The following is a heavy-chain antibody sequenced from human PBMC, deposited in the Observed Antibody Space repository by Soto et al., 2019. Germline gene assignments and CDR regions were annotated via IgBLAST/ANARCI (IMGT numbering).Heavy chain of an antibody. CDR3: ARAIYGSGSYRLEPYYYYYGMDV. J-gene: IGHJ6*02. D-gene: IGHD3-10*01. Sequence: ASVKVSCKASGGTFSSYAISWVRQAPGQGLEWMGGIIPIFGTANYAQKFQGRVTITADESTSTAYMELSSLRSEDTAVYYCARAIYGSGSYRLEPYYYYYGMDVWGQGTTVTVSS. CDR2: IIPIFGTA. V-gene: IGHV1-69*13. CDR1: GGTFSSYA.